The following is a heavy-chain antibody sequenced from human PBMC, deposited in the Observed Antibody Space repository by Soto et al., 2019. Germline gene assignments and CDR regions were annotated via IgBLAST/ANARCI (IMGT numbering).Heavy chain of an antibody. D-gene: IGHD3-9*01. V-gene: IGHV3-23*01. CDR3: AKGDYDILTGYIPPLDY. CDR2: ISGSGGST. Sequence: PGGSLRLSCAASGFTFSSYAMSWVRQAPGKGLEWVSAISGSGGSTYYADSVKGRFTISRDNSKNTLYLQMNSLRAEDTAVYYCAKGDYDILTGYIPPLDYRGQGTLVTVSS. J-gene: IGHJ4*02. CDR1: GFTFSSYA.